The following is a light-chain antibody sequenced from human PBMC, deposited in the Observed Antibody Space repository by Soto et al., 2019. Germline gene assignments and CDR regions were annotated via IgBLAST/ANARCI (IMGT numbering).Light chain of an antibody. Sequence: EIVMTQSPATLSVSPGQRATLSCRASQSVTTDLALYQQRPGQAPRLLSYGAYSRATITPDRFSSSGSGTEFTLTISGLESEYFAVDYYQQYNNWPRTFGQGTKVDIK. J-gene: IGKJ1*01. CDR3: QQYNNWPRT. V-gene: IGKV3D-15*01. CDR2: GAY. CDR1: QSVTTD.